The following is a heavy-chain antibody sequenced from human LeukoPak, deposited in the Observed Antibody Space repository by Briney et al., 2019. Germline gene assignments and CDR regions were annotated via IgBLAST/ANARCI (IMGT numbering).Heavy chain of an antibody. D-gene: IGHD3-10*01. CDR3: ARAGSHWHYVY. CDR2: IKQGGSER. Sequence: GGSLRLSCAASGFTFSGFSMSWVRQTPTKGLEWVANIKQGGSERYYVDSVKGRFTISRDNAKNSLSLQMNSLRAEDTAVYYCARAGSHWHYVYWGQGTVVTVSS. V-gene: IGHV3-7*01. CDR1: GFTFSGFS. J-gene: IGHJ4*02.